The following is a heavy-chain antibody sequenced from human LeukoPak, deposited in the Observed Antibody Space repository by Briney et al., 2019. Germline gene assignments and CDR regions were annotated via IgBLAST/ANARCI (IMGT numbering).Heavy chain of an antibody. D-gene: IGHD2-2*01. J-gene: IGHJ5*02. CDR1: GYTFTGYY. CDR3: ARGGIVVVPAAIAPFDP. Sequence: ASVKVSRKASGYTFTGYYMHWVRQAPGQGLEWMGWINPNSGGTNYAQKFQGRVTMTRDTSISTAYMELSRLRSDDTAVYYCARGGIVVVPAAIAPFDPWGQGTLVTVSS. CDR2: INPNSGGT. V-gene: IGHV1-2*02.